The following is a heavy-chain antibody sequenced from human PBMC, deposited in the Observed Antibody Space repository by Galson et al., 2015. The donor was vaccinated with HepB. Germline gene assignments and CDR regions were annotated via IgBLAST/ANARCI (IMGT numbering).Heavy chain of an antibody. CDR1: GFSISYYA. V-gene: IGHV3-64D*09. J-gene: IGHJ6*02. CDR2: IFYNGGST. CDR3: VKPAYDFWSGYPPDGMDV. D-gene: IGHD3-3*01. Sequence: SLRLSCAASGFSISYYAMHWVRQAPGKGLEYVPVIFYNGGSTYYADSVKVRFTISRDNSKNTVYLQMSSLRAEDTAVYYCVKPAYDFWSGYPPDGMDVWGQGTTVTVSS.